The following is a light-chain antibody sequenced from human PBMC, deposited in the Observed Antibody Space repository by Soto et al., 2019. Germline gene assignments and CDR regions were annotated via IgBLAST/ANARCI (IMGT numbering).Light chain of an antibody. CDR1: SGDIGDYNY. J-gene: IGLJ1*01. CDR2: DVS. CDR3: CSYTRSGTLI. Sequence: QSALTLPASVSGSPGQSITISCVGTSGDIGDYNYVSWYQQHPGKVPKVIIYDVSNRPSGVSYRFSGTKSGNTASLTVSGLQAEDEADYYCCSYTRSGTLIFGTGTKLTVL. V-gene: IGLV2-14*01.